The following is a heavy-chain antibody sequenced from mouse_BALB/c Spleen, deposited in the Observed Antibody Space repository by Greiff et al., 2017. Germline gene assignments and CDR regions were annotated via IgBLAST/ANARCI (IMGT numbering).Heavy chain of an antibody. D-gene: IGHD1-1*01. CDR2: ISSGGSYT. Sequence: EVKLMESGGDLVKPGGSLKLSCAASGFTFSSYGMSWVRQTPDKRLEWVATISSGGSYTYYPDSVKGRFTISRDNAKNTLYLQMSSLKSEDTAMYYCARHEELHYYAMDNWGQGTSVTVSS. V-gene: IGHV5-6*01. CDR1: GFTFSSYG. J-gene: IGHJ4*01. CDR3: ARHEELHYYAMDN.